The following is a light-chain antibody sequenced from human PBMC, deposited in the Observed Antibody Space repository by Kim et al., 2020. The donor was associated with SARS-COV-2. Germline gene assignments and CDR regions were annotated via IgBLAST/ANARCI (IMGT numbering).Light chain of an antibody. CDR1: NIGIKS. Sequence: PGETARIPWGGNNIGIKSVHWYQQKPGQAPGVVIYYDRDRPSGIPERFSGSNSGNTATLTISRVEAGDEADYYCQVWDASSDHSAFGGGTQLTVL. V-gene: IGLV3-21*04. CDR2: YDR. CDR3: QVWDASSDHSA. J-gene: IGLJ2*01.